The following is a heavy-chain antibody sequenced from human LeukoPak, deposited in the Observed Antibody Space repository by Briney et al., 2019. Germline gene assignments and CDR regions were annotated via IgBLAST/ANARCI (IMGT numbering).Heavy chain of an antibody. Sequence: PSETLSLTCSVSGYSISSAYYWGWIRQPPGKGLEWIGTMYHSGSTNYNPSLKSRVTISVDTSKNQFSLKLSSVTAADTAVYYCARRPAMVRGVMRAFDIWGQGTMVTVSS. CDR3: ARRPAMVRGVMRAFDI. CDR1: GYSISSAYY. CDR2: MYHSGST. V-gene: IGHV4-38-2*02. D-gene: IGHD3-10*01. J-gene: IGHJ3*02.